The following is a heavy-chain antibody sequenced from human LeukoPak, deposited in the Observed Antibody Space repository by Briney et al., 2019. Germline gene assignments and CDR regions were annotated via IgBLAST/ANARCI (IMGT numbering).Heavy chain of an antibody. V-gene: IGHV4-59*01. D-gene: IGHD3-16*01. Sequence: SETLSLTCTVSGGSISSYYWSWIRQPPGKGLEWIGYIYYSGSTNYNPSLKSRVTISVDTSKNQFSLKLSSVTAADTAVYYCARDREGMITFGGVSYYYMDVWGKGTTVTVSS. J-gene: IGHJ6*03. CDR3: ARDREGMITFGGVSYYYMDV. CDR1: GGSISSYY. CDR2: IYYSGST.